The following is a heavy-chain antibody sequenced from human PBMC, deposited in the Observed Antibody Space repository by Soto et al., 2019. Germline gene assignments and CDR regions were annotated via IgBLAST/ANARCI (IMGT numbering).Heavy chain of an antibody. J-gene: IGHJ6*02. V-gene: IGHV1-2*02. D-gene: IGHD3-10*01. CDR3: ARNLDSYYGPGRGNGHGF. CDR1: GYTCTAYY. Sequence: QVQLVQSGAEVKEPGDSVRVSCEASGYTCTAYYIHWVRQAPGQGLEWMGWINPKFGDTTYAQDFQGRVSMTRDMSISTVYMELSRLTSDDTAIYYCARNLDSYYGPGRGNGHGFWGQGTTVTVFS. CDR2: INPKFGDT.